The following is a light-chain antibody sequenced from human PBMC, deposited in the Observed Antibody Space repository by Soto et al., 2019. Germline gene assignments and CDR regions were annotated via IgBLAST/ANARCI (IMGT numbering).Light chain of an antibody. CDR3: QQSYNAPFN. Sequence: IQMTQSPSSLSASVGDTVTIAFRASQTIDRYLNWFQQKSGQAPKLLMNAASTLRSGVPSRFSASGSGTDFTLTISSLQTEDYATYYCQQSYNAPFNFGPGTKVDIK. CDR2: AAS. CDR1: QTIDRY. V-gene: IGKV1-39*01. J-gene: IGKJ3*01.